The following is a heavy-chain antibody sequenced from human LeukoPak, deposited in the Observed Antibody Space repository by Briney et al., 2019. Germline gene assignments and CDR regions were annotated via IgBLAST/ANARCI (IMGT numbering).Heavy chain of an antibody. V-gene: IGHV4-31*03. J-gene: IGHJ3*02. CDR2: IYYSGST. D-gene: IGHD5-24*01. CDR1: GGSISSGGSY. Sequence: PSETLSLTCTVSGGSISSGGSYWSWIRHHPGKGLEWIGYIYYSGSTYYNPSLKSRVTISVDTSENQFSLKLTSVTAADTAVYYCARELRRDGYSPGGFDIWGQGTMVTVSS. CDR3: ARELRRDGYSPGGFDI.